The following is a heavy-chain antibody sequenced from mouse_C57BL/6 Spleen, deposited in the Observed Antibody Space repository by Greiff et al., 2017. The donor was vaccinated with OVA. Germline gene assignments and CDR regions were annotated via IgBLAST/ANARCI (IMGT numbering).Heavy chain of an antibody. CDR1: GYTFTSYW. J-gene: IGHJ4*01. D-gene: IGHD5-1*01. CDR3: ARKGYLYAMDY. Sequence: VQLQQPGAELVRPGTSVKLSCKASGYTFTSYWMHWVKQRPGQGLEWIGVIDPSDSYTNYNQKFKGKATLTVDTSSSTAYMQLSSLTSEDSAVYYGARKGYLYAMDYWGQGTSVTVSS. V-gene: IGHV1-59*01. CDR2: IDPSDSYT.